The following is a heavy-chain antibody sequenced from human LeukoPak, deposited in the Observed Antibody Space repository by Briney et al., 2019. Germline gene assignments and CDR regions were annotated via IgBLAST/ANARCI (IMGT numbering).Heavy chain of an antibody. V-gene: IGHV3-33*01. J-gene: IGHJ6*01. CDR1: GFTFSSYG. CDR3: AREVAPLYFHYGMDI. Sequence: GGSLRLSCAASGFTFSSYGMHWVRQAPGKGLEWVAVTWYDGRNNYCAASVKGRFTISRDDSKTTVYLLMNSLRAEDTAVYYCAREVAPLYFHYGMDIWGEGTTVTVSS. D-gene: IGHD2-21*01. CDR2: TWYDGRNN.